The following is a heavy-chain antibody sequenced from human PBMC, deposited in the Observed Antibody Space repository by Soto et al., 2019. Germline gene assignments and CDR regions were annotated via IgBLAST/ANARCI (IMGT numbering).Heavy chain of an antibody. CDR1: GGAINSYY. V-gene: IGHV4-59*08. J-gene: IGHJ5*02. D-gene: IGHD1-7*01. CDR3: ARHMSPGTNIPAIRSLDP. CDR2: IYYSGST. Sequence: SETLSLTCTVSGGAINSYYWSWIRQPPGKGLEWIGYIYYSGSTNYNPSLKSRITISADTSKNQFSLKLSSVTAADTAVYYCARHMSPGTNIPAIRSLDPWGEGTLVTVAS.